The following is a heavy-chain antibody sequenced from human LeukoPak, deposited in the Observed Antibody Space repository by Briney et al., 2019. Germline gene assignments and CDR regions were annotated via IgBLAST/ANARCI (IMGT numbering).Heavy chain of an antibody. J-gene: IGHJ5*02. V-gene: IGHV4-34*01. CDR1: GGSFSGYY. CDR2: INHSGST. Sequence: SETLSLTCAVYGGSFSGYYWSWIRQPPGKGLEWIGEINHSGSTNCNPSLKSRVTISVDTSKNQFSLKLSSVTAADTAVCYCARRGSGVAPNWFDPWGQGTLVTVSS. CDR3: ARRGSGVAPNWFDP. D-gene: IGHD2-15*01.